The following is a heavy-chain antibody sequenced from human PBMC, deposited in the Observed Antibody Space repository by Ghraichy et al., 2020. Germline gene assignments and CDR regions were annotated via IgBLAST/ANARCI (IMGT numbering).Heavy chain of an antibody. V-gene: IGHV3-48*02. CDR3: ARGSRVVRFYYYDGMDV. CDR1: GFTFSGYS. Sequence: GGSLRLSCVGSGFTFSGYSMNWVRQSPGKGLEWVSYITSSGRNIFYADSVKGRFTISRDNAQNSLYLQMNSLRDEDTAVYYCARGSRVVRFYYYDGMDVWGKGTTVTVSS. CDR2: ITSSGRNI. J-gene: IGHJ6*04. D-gene: IGHD4-23*01.